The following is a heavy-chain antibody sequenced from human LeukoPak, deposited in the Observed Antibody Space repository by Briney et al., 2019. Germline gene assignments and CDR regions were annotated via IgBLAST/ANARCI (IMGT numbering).Heavy chain of an antibody. CDR3: ARLPDSSGYYTYYFDY. V-gene: IGHV5-51*01. Sequence: GESLKISCKGSGYSFTSYWIGWVRQMPGKGLEWMGIIYPGDSDTRYSRSFQGQVTISADKSISTAYLQWSSLKASDTAMYYCARLPDSSGYYTYYFDYWGQGTLATVSS. D-gene: IGHD3-22*01. J-gene: IGHJ4*02. CDR1: GYSFTSYW. CDR2: IYPGDSDT.